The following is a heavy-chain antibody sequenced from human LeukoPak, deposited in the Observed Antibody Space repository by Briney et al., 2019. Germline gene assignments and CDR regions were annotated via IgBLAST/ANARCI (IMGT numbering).Heavy chain of an antibody. J-gene: IGHJ6*03. D-gene: IGHD3-3*01. Sequence: ASVSVSCGASGYPFTSYAMKGVRQARGQGREGGGGIIPIFGTANYAQKFQSRVTITTDESTTTAYMALSSLRSEDTAVYYCAAGGDYTPAGAYYYYYTDVWGKGTTVTVSS. CDR3: AAGGDYTPAGAYYYYYTDV. V-gene: IGHV1-69*05. CDR1: GYPFTSYA. CDR2: IIPIFGTA.